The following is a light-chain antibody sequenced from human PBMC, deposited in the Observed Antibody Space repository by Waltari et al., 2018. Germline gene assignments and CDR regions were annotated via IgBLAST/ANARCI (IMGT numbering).Light chain of an antibody. Sequence: QSVPTPQPSASGTPGQRVTITWSGSHSNTGRHAVTWYQHVPGMAPKHLIYKNYQRPSGVPDRFSGSRSGTSASLAISGLRSEDEADYYCASWDDSLSGHWVFGGGTQLIVL. CDR3: ASWDDSLSGHWV. V-gene: IGLV1-44*01. CDR2: KNY. J-gene: IGLJ3*02. CDR1: HSNTGRHA.